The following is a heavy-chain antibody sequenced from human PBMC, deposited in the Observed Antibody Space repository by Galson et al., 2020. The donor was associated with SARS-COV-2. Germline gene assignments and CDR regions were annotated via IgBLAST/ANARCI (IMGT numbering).Heavy chain of an antibody. V-gene: IGHV4-39*01. J-gene: IGHJ4*02. Sequence: SETLSLTCTVSGGTISSSSYYWGWIRQPPGKGLEWIGSIYYSGSTYYNPSLKSRVTISVDTSKNQFSLKLSSVTAADTAVYYCARRKNDFWSGYYSFDYWGQGTLVTVSS. CDR3: ARRKNDFWSGYYSFDY. CDR1: GGTISSSSYY. CDR2: IYYSGST. D-gene: IGHD3-3*01.